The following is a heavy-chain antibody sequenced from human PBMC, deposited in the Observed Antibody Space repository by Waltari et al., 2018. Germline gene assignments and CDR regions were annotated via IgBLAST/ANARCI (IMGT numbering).Heavy chain of an antibody. CDR3: ARAPSTVSSPNWFDP. J-gene: IGHJ5*02. V-gene: IGHV4-34*01. CDR1: GGSFSGYY. D-gene: IGHD4-17*01. Sequence: QVQLQQWGAGLLKPSETLSLTCAVYGGSFSGYYWSWTRQPPGKGLEWIGEINHSGSTNYNPSLKSRVTISVDTSKNQFSLKLSSVTAADTAVYYCARAPSTVSSPNWFDPWGQGTLVTVSS. CDR2: INHSGST.